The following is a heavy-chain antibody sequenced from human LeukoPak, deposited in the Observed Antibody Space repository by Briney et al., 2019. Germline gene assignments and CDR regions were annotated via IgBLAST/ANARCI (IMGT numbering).Heavy chain of an antibody. V-gene: IGHV4-34*01. D-gene: IGHD5-18*01. J-gene: IGHJ4*02. CDR2: INHSGST. CDR1: GESFSDYY. Sequence: SETLSLTCAVYGESFSDYYWSWIRQPPGKGLEWIGEINHSGSTKYNPSLKSRVTISVDTSKNQFSLRLTSVTAADTAVYYCARYSYGNYYFDYWGQGTLVTVSS. CDR3: ARYSYGNYYFDY.